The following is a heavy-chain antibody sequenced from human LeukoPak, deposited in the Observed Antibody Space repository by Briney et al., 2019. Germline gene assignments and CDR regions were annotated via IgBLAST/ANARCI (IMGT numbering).Heavy chain of an antibody. CDR1: GGSISSYY. CDR3: ARTITMIVGTDAFDI. Sequence: KTSETLSLTCTVSGGSISSYYWSWIRQPPGKGLEWIGYIYYSGSTNYNPSLKSRVTISVDTSKDQFSLKLSSVTAADTAVYYCARTITMIVGTDAFDIWGQGTMVTVSS. CDR2: IYYSGST. D-gene: IGHD3-22*01. V-gene: IGHV4-59*01. J-gene: IGHJ3*02.